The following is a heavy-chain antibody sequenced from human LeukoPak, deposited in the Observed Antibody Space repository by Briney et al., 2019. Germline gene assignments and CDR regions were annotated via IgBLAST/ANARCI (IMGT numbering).Heavy chain of an antibody. CDR2: ISSNGGST. CDR3: VKTHFDHYYGLDV. Sequence: GGSLRLFRSASGFNFSSYAMHWVRQAPGKGLEYVSAISSNGGSTYYADSVKGRFTISRDNSKNTLYLQMSSLRVDDTAVYYCVKTHFDHYYGLDVWGQGTTVIVSS. J-gene: IGHJ6*02. CDR1: GFNFSSYA. V-gene: IGHV3-64D*09.